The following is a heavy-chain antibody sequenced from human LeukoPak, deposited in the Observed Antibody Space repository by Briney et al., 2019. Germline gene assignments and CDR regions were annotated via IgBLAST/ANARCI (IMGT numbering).Heavy chain of an antibody. CDR2: ISSSITYK. CDR1: GFTFSSYS. Sequence: GGSLRLSCAASGFTFSSYSMNWVRQAPGKGLEWVSFISSSITYKKYADSVKGRFTISRDNAKDALYLQMNSLRVEDTAVYYCARAGGDNYFDNWGQGTLVTVSS. D-gene: IGHD2-21*02. J-gene: IGHJ4*02. CDR3: ARAGGDNYFDN. V-gene: IGHV3-21*01.